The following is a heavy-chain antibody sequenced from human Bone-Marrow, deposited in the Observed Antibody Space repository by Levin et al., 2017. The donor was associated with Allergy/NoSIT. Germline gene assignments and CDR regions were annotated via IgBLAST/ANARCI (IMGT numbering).Heavy chain of an antibody. V-gene: IGHV3-23*02. Sequence: GGSLRLSCAASGFTFSTYAMTWVRQAPGKGLEWICSISGSGSITYYGDSVKGRVTISRDNSRDTLYLQMSSLRAEDTAVYFCAKDRDSSSARAYGLDVWGQGTTVTVSS. D-gene: IGHD3-22*01. CDR1: GFTFSTYA. CDR2: ISGSGSIT. CDR3: AKDRDSSSARAYGLDV. J-gene: IGHJ6*02.